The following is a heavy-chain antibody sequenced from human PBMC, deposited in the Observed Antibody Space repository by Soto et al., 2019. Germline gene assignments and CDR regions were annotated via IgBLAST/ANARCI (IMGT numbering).Heavy chain of an antibody. CDR2: ISSSGSTI. D-gene: IGHD5-12*01. CDR3: ARGSGYSGYDISIVVVTEQGVFDY. Sequence: EVQLVESGGGLVQPGGSLRLSCAASGFTFSSYEMNWVRQAPGKGLEWVSYISSSGSTIYYADSVKGRFTISRDNAKNSLDLQMNSLRAEDTAVYYCARGSGYSGYDISIVVVTEQGVFDYWGQGTLVTVSS. V-gene: IGHV3-48*03. CDR1: GFTFSSYE. J-gene: IGHJ4*02.